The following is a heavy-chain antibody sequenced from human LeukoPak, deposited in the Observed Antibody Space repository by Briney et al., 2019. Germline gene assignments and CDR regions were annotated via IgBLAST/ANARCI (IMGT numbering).Heavy chain of an antibody. Sequence: PGGSLRLSCAASGFTFSSYAMHWVRQAPGKGLEWVAVISYDGSNKYYADSVKGRFTISRDNAKNSLYLQMNSLRAEDTAVYYCAKVASEYGYWGQGTLVTVSS. CDR3: AKVASEYGY. J-gene: IGHJ4*02. V-gene: IGHV3-30*07. CDR1: GFTFSSYA. D-gene: IGHD6-6*01. CDR2: ISYDGSNK.